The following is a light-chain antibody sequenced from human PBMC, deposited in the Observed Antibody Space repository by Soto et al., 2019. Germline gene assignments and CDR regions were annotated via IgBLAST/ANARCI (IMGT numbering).Light chain of an antibody. V-gene: IGKV3-11*01. CDR2: DAS. Sequence: IVLTQSPVTLSLSPGERATLSCRASQHISTSLACYQHKFGQAPSLLISDASKRATGTPARFSGSGSGTDFTLTISSLEPEDFAVYYCQQRSYGYTFGQGTKLEI. CDR3: QQRSYGYT. J-gene: IGKJ2*01. CDR1: QHISTS.